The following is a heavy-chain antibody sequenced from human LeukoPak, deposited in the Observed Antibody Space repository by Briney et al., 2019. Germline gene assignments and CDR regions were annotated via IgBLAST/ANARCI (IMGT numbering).Heavy chain of an antibody. V-gene: IGHV3-21*01. J-gene: IGHJ6*02. CDR3: ARHSSSADGYYYYGIDV. Sequence: GGSLRLSCAASGFTFSSYSMNWVRQAPGKGPEWVSSISSSSSYIYYADSVKGRFTISRDNAKNSLYLQMNSLRAEDTAVYYCARHSSSADGYYYYGIDVWGQGTTVTVSS. CDR1: GFTFSSYS. D-gene: IGHD6-6*01. CDR2: ISSSSSYI.